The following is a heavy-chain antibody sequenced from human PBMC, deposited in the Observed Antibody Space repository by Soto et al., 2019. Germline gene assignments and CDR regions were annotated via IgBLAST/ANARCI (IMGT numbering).Heavy chain of an antibody. V-gene: IGHV3-23*01. J-gene: IGHJ4*02. Sequence: PGGSLRLSCAASGLIFSSYAMSWVRQAPGKGLQWVSGISDSGGSTYYADSVKGRFIISRDNSKNTLYLQMNSLRSEDTAVYYCARDRGYDFWSGYYSYWGRGTLVTVSS. CDR1: GLIFSSYA. CDR3: ARDRGYDFWSGYYSY. CDR2: ISDSGGST. D-gene: IGHD3-3*01.